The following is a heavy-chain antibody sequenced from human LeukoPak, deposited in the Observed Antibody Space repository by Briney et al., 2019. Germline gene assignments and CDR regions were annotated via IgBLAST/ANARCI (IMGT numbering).Heavy chain of an antibody. J-gene: IGHJ4*02. CDR3: ARDPQTETYFDY. Sequence: PGGSLRLSCAASGFTFSDYYVSWIRQAPGKGLEWVSYISSSSSYIDYADSVKGRFTISRDNAQNSLYLQMNSLRAEDTAVYYCARDPQTETYFDYWGQGTLVSVSS. CDR1: GFTFSDYY. D-gene: IGHD2-21*02. CDR2: ISSSSSYI. V-gene: IGHV3-11*06.